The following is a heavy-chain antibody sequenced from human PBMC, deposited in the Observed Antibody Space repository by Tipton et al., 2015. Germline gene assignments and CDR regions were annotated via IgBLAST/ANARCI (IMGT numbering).Heavy chain of an antibody. V-gene: IGHV1-18*01. CDR2: ISAFSGNT. Sequence: QLVQSGAEMKKPGASLKISCKASGYTFDTYYINWVRQAPGQGLEWMGWISAFSGNTNYAQKFQGRVTMTRDTSTSTVYMELSSLRSEDTAVYYCARNDYGDYHFDYWGQGILVTVSS. CDR1: GYTFDTYY. CDR3: ARNDYGDYHFDY. J-gene: IGHJ4*02. D-gene: IGHD4-17*01.